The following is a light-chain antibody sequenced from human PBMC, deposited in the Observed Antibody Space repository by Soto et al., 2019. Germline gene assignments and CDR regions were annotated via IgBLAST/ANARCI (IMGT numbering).Light chain of an antibody. CDR2: EVS. J-gene: IGLJ3*02. CDR3: CSYAGDNSLV. Sequence: QSALTQPASVSGSPGQSITMSCTGTSSDVGGYNYVSWYQQHPGKAPKLMIYEVSNRPSGISNRFSGSKSDNTSYLTISGLQAEDEADYYCCSYAGDNSLVFGGGTQLTVL. CDR1: SSDVGGYNY. V-gene: IGLV2-14*01.